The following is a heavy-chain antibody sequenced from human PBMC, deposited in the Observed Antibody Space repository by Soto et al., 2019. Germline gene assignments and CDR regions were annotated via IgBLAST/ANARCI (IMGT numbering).Heavy chain of an antibody. J-gene: IGHJ4*02. D-gene: IGHD2-2*03. V-gene: IGHV3-23*01. CDR3: AKAPLDIVVVPAAHYYFDY. CDR1: GFTFSSYA. Sequence: EVQLLESGGGLVQPGGSLRLSCAASGFTFSSYAMSWVRQAPGKGLEWVSAISGSGGSTYYADSVKGRFTISRDNSKNTRYLQMNSLRAEDTAVYYCAKAPLDIVVVPAAHYYFDYWGQGTLVTVSS. CDR2: ISGSGGST.